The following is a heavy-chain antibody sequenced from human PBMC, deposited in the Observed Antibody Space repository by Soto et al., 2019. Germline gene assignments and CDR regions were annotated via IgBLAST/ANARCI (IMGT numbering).Heavy chain of an antibody. CDR1: GFTVSSNY. V-gene: IGHV3-66*01. Sequence: EVQLVESGGGLVQPGGSLRLSCAVAGFTVSSNYMSWLRQAPGKGLEWVSVIYSGGSTYYADSLKGRFTIPGDHSTGPPLLPRLSPRANVTAVHYCAGAPYYLGSGPLLTVSS. J-gene: IGHJ4*02. CDR2: IYSGGST. CDR3: AGAPYY.